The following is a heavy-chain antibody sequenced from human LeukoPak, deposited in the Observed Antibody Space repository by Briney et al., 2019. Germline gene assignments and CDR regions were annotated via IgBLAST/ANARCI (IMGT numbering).Heavy chain of an antibody. Sequence: TGGSLRLSCEASGFSFSSFSMNWVRQAPGKGLEWVSYISSGSSTMYYADSVKGRFTISRDNAKNSLYLQMNSLRAEDTAVYYCASLGCSSTSCYNYWGQGTLVTVSS. CDR1: GFSFSSFS. CDR3: ASLGCSSTSCYNY. CDR2: ISSGSSTM. V-gene: IGHV3-48*01. J-gene: IGHJ4*02. D-gene: IGHD2-2*02.